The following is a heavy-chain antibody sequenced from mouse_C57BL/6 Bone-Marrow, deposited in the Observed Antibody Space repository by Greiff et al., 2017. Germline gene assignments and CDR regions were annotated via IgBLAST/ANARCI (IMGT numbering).Heavy chain of an antibody. CDR3: ARESLYYYGSSYWYCDV. J-gene: IGHJ1*03. V-gene: IGHV1-82*01. Sequence: QVQLQQSGPELVKPGASVKISCKASGYAFSSSWLNWVKQRPGKGLAWIGRIYPGDGDTNYNGKFKGKDTLTADKSSSTAYMRLSSLTSEDSAVYICARESLYYYGSSYWYCDVWGTGTTVTVSS. CDR1: GYAFSSSW. D-gene: IGHD1-1*01. CDR2: IYPGDGDT.